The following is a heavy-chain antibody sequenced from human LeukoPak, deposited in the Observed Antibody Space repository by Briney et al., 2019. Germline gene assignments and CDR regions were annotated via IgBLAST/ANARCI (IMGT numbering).Heavy chain of an antibody. D-gene: IGHD3-10*01. CDR1: GGSISGNY. CDR3: ARLVWLGESPGSWFDS. CDR2: IFYVGST. Sequence: SETLSLTCTVSGGSISGNYWSWIRQPLGKGLEWIGYIFYVGSTIYNPSLKSRVTISVDTSKSQFSLQLSSVTAADTAVYYCARLVWLGESPGSWFDSWGQGTLVTVSS. V-gene: IGHV4-59*08. J-gene: IGHJ5*01.